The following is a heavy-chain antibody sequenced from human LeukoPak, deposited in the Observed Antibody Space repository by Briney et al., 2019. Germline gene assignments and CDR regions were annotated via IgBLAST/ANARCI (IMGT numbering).Heavy chain of an antibody. Sequence: GGSLRLSCAASGFTFFSYAMSWVRQAPGKGLEWVSAISGSGGSTYYADSVKGRFTISRDNSKNTLYLQMNSLRAEDTAVYYCAKGLGTDYYGSGSYEDAFDIWGQGTMVTVSS. CDR2: ISGSGGST. CDR3: AKGLGTDYYGSGSYEDAFDI. CDR1: GFTFFSYA. J-gene: IGHJ3*02. V-gene: IGHV3-23*01. D-gene: IGHD3-10*01.